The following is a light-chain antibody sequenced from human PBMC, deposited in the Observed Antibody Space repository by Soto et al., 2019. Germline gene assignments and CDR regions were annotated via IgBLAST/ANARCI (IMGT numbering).Light chain of an antibody. V-gene: IGLV2-8*01. CDR2: EVN. J-gene: IGLJ1*01. Sequence: QSVLTQPPSASVSPGQSVAISCTGTSSDVGGYNYVSWYQHHPGKAPKLVIYEVNKRPSGVPDRFSGSKSGNTASLTVSGLQAEDAADYYCSSYAGSRNVFGTGTKVTV. CDR3: SSYAGSRNV. CDR1: SSDVGGYNY.